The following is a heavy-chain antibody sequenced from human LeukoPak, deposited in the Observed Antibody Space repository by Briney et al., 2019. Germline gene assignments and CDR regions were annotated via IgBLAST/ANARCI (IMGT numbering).Heavy chain of an antibody. Sequence: GGSLRLSCAASGFTFSSYWMHWVRQAPGKGLVWVSRINSDGSSTTYADSVKGRFTISRDNAKNTLYLQMNSLRVDDTAVYYCETNLCGSGCHGRSDPWGQGTMVTVSS. V-gene: IGHV3-74*01. CDR3: ETNLCGSGCHGRSDP. CDR2: INSDGSST. D-gene: IGHD2-21*01. J-gene: IGHJ5*02. CDR1: GFTFSSYW.